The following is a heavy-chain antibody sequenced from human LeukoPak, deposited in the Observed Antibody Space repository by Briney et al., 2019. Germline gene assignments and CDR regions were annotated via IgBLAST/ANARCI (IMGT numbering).Heavy chain of an antibody. CDR2: INPNSGGT. J-gene: IGHJ6*03. D-gene: IGHD3-3*01. V-gene: IGHV1-2*02. Sequence: GASVKVSCMASGYTFTGYYMHWVRQAPGQGLEWMGWINPNSGGTNYAQKFQGRVTMTRDTSISTAYMELSRLRSDDTAVYYCARDAHYDFWSGYYHYYYYMDVWGKGTTVTVSS. CDR1: GYTFTGYY. CDR3: ARDAHYDFWSGYYHYYYYMDV.